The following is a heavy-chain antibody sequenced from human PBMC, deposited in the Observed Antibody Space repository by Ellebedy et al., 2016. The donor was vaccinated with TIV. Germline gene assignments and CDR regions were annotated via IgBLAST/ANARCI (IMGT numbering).Heavy chain of an antibody. D-gene: IGHD1-26*01. J-gene: IGHJ4*02. CDR2: IYYSGGT. V-gene: IGHV4-39*07. Sequence: SETLSLTCTVSGGSISSGPYYWGWIRQPPGKGLEWIGSIYYSGGTYYNPSLRSRLTISVDTSKNQFSLKLSSVTAADTAVFYCARYVGATGTFDYWGQGTLVTVSS. CDR3: ARYVGATGTFDY. CDR1: GGSISSGPYY.